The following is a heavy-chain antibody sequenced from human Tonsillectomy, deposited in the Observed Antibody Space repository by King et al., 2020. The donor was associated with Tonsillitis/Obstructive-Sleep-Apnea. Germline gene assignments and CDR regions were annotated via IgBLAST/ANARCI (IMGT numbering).Heavy chain of an antibody. J-gene: IGHJ2*01. CDR2: IYSGGGA. D-gene: IGHD3-3*01. Sequence: EVQLVESGGGLVQPGGSLRLSCAASGFTVSSNYMSWVRQAPGKGLEWVSVIYSGGGAYYADSVKGRFTISSDNSKNTLYLQMNSLRAEETAVYYCARDLYDFWSGYGSYWYFDLWGRGTLVTVSS. CDR1: GFTVSSNY. CDR3: ARDLYDFWSGYGSYWYFDL. V-gene: IGHV3-66*01.